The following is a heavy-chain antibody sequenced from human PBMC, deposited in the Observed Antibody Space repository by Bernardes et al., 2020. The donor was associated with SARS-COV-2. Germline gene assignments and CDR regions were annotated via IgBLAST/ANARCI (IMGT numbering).Heavy chain of an antibody. V-gene: IGHV3-7*01. J-gene: IGHJ4*02. D-gene: IGHD3-16*02. Sequence: SLRLSCAASGFNFSNYWMTWVRQAPGKGLEWVANIKEDGSEKYYVDSVKGRFSISRDNAKHSLFLQMNTLRVEDTAVYFCAGLGEFPLFGLNYWGQGTLVTVSS. CDR3: AGLGEFPLFGLNY. CDR1: GFNFSNYW. CDR2: IKEDGSEK.